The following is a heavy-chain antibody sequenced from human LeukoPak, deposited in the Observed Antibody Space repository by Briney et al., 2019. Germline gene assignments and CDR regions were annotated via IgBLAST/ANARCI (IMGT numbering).Heavy chain of an antibody. Sequence: GGSLRLSCAGSGFSFSRSWMSWIRQAPGKGLKWVANIKQDGSAKYYSASVKGRFTISRDNSKSSLYLQMDSLRVEDTAVYYCAREGHYGNEGFDVWGQVTLVRVAS. CDR3: AREGHYGNEGFDV. CDR2: IKQDGSAK. V-gene: IGHV3-7*01. D-gene: IGHD4-17*01. CDR1: GFSFSRSW. J-gene: IGHJ3*01.